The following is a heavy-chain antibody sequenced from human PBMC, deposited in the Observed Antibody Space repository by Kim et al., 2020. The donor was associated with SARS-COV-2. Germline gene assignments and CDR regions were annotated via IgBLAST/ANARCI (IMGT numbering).Heavy chain of an antibody. CDR2: DK. CDR3: AHHTILSILDY. V-gene: IGHV2-5*01. Sequence: DKRYSPSLKRRLTITKDTSKNQVVLTMTNMDPVDTATYYCAHHTILSILDYWGQGTLVTVSS. D-gene: IGHD3-9*01. J-gene: IGHJ4*02.